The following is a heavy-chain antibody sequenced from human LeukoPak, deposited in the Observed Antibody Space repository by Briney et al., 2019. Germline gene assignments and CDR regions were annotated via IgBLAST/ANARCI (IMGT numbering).Heavy chain of an antibody. Sequence: GESLKISCKGSGYSFTSYWISWVRQMPGKGLEWMGRIHPSDSYTNYSPSFQGHVTISADKSISTAYLKWSSLKASDTAMYYCAIHSTGDDAKEYSSSLDAFDIWGQGTMVTVSS. CDR1: GYSFTSYW. CDR2: IHPSDSYT. CDR3: AIHSTGDDAKEYSSSLDAFDI. V-gene: IGHV5-10-1*01. D-gene: IGHD6-6*01. J-gene: IGHJ3*02.